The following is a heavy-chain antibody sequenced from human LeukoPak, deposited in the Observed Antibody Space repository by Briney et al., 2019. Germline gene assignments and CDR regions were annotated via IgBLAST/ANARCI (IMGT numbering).Heavy chain of an antibody. CDR1: GFTFSSYA. CDR2: ISGIVIST. V-gene: IGHV3-23*01. J-gene: IGHJ4*02. Sequence: PGGSLRLSCAASGFTFSSYAMSWVRQAPGQGLEWVSAISGIVISTYYADSVKGRFTISRDNSRNTLYLQMNNLRADDTAVYFCVKETSLTGAGDCWGQGILVTVSS. CDR3: VKETSLTGAGDC. D-gene: IGHD1-20*01.